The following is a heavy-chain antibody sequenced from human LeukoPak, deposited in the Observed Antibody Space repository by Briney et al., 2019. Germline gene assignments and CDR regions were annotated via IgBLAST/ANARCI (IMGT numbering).Heavy chain of an antibody. CDR3: APLLPPYDILTGYYKVKYYFDY. CDR1: GFTFSSYA. J-gene: IGHJ4*02. D-gene: IGHD3-9*01. Sequence: AGGSLRLSCAASGFTFSSYAMHWVRQAPGKGLEWVAVISYDGGNKYYADSVKGRFTISRDNSKNTLYLQMNSLRAEDTAVYYCAPLLPPYDILTGYYKVKYYFDYWGQGTLVTVSS. V-gene: IGHV3-30*04. CDR2: ISYDGGNK.